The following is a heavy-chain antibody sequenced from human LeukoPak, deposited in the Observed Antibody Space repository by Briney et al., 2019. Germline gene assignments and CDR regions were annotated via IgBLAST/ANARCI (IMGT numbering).Heavy chain of an antibody. CDR1: GGSISSSSYC. Sequence: SETLSLTCTVSGGSISSSSYCWGWIRQPPGKGLEWIGSICYSGSTFYNPSLKSRVTISVDTSKNQFSLKLSSVTAADTAVYYCARDADVWGSPDAFDIWGQGTMVTVSS. CDR2: ICYSGST. CDR3: ARDADVWGSPDAFDI. V-gene: IGHV4-39*07. D-gene: IGHD3-16*01. J-gene: IGHJ3*02.